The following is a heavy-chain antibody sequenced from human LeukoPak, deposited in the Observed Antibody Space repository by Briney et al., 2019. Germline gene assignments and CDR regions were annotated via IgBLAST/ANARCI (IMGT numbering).Heavy chain of an antibody. Sequence: SMNWVRQAPGKGLEWVSYISTSSITIKYADAVKGRFTISRDNDKNSVYLQMNSLRADDTAVYYCARGGSYYWPIDLWGQGTLVTVSS. D-gene: IGHD1-26*01. CDR3: ARGGSYYWPIDL. CDR1: S. CDR2: ISTSSITI. V-gene: IGHV3-48*01. J-gene: IGHJ5*02.